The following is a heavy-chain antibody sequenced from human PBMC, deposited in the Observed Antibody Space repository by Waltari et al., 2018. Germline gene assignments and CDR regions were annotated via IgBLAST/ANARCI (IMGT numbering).Heavy chain of an antibody. D-gene: IGHD5-12*01. J-gene: IGHJ4*02. V-gene: IGHV3-23*01. Sequence: EVQWLESGGGLVQPGGSLRLSGAASEFTFSTDAMGWVRQAPGKGLEWVSAITNSGDSTYYADSVKGRFTISRDNSKNTLYLQMNSLRAEDTAIYYCAEDHGWLHYYWGQGTLVTVSS. CDR3: AEDHGWLHYY. CDR2: ITNSGDST. CDR1: EFTFSTDA.